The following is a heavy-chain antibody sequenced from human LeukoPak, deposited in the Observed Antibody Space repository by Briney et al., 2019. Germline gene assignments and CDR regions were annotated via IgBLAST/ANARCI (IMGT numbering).Heavy chain of an antibody. CDR3: ARGGCSSTSCYTGENWFDP. Sequence: ASVKVSCKASGYTFTGYYMHWVRQAPGQGLEWIGWINPNSGGTNYAQKFQGRVTMTRDTSISTAYMELSRLRSDDTAVYYCARGGCSSTSCYTGENWFDPWGQGTLVTVSS. J-gene: IGHJ5*02. D-gene: IGHD2-2*02. V-gene: IGHV1-2*02. CDR2: INPNSGGT. CDR1: GYTFTGYY.